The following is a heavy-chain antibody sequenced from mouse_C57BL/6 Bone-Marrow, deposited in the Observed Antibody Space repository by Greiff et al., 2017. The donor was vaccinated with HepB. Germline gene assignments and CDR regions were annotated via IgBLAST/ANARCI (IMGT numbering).Heavy chain of an antibody. J-gene: IGHJ1*03. CDR3: AREGVITTVVDHWYFDV. Sequence: QVQLQQSGAELARPGASVKLSCKASGYTFTSYGISWVKQRTGQGLEWIGEIYPRSGNTYYNEKFKGKATLTADKYSSTAYMELRSLTSEDSAVYFCAREGVITTVVDHWYFDVWGTGTTVTVSS. V-gene: IGHV1-81*01. D-gene: IGHD1-1*01. CDR2: IYPRSGNT. CDR1: GYTFTSYG.